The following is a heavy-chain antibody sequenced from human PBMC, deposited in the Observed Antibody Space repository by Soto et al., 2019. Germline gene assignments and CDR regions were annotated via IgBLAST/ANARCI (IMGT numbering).Heavy chain of an antibody. V-gene: IGHV1-18*04. CDR1: GYTFTSYG. Sequence: ASVKVSCKASGYTFTSYGISWLRQSAGQGLEWMGWISAYNGNTNYAQKLQGRVTMTTDTSTSTAYMELRSLRSDDTAVYYCARDQRWLQFVYYYYGMDVWGQGTTVTVSS. CDR2: ISAYNGNT. D-gene: IGHD5-12*01. CDR3: ARDQRWLQFVYYYYGMDV. J-gene: IGHJ6*02.